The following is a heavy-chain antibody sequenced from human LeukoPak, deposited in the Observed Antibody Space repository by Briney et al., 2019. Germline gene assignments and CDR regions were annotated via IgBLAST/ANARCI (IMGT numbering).Heavy chain of an antibody. CDR1: GGTFSSYA. D-gene: IGHD3-22*01. J-gene: IGHJ4*02. Sequence: SVKVSCKASGGTFSSYAISWVRQAPGQGLEWMGGIIPIFGTANYAQKFQGRVTITTDESTSTAYMELSSLRSEDTAVYYCARARGIHYYDSSGYSYFDYWGQGTLVTVSS. CDR2: IIPIFGTA. V-gene: IGHV1-69*05. CDR3: ARARGIHYYDSSGYSYFDY.